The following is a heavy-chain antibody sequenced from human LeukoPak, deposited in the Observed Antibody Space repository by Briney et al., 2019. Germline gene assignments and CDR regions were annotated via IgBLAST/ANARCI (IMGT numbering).Heavy chain of an antibody. V-gene: IGHV3-30*18. CDR2: KSYDRRNK. CDR1: VFTLNKHD. CDR3: AKPRDIDSWAFDV. J-gene: IGHJ3*01. D-gene: IGHD2-15*01. Sequence: GGSLSLFCAASVFTLNKHDMHWVRQAPGKGLEWVAAKSYDRRNKYYADSMNGRFTISRDNSMYTLNLQMNSLRTEDTAVVYCAKPRDIDSWAFDVWGQGTIVTVSS.